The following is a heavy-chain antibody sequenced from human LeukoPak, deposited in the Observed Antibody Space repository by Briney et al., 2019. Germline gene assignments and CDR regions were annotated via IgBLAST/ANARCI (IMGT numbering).Heavy chain of an antibody. V-gene: IGHV1-2*02. D-gene: IGHD6-19*01. CDR2: INPNSGGT. Sequence: ASVKVSCKASGYTFTGYYMHWVRQAPGQGLEWMGWINPNSGGTNYAQKFQGRVTMTRDTSISTAYMELSRLRSDDTAVYYCARVGTPSGIAVAGPVFDYWGQGTLVTVSS. CDR3: ARVGTPSGIAVAGPVFDY. CDR1: GYTFTGYY. J-gene: IGHJ4*02.